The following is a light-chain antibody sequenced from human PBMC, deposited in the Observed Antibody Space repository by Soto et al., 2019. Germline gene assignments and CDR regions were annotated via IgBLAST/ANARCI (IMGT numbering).Light chain of an antibody. CDR3: QSYDNILSGHG. Sequence: VLTQPPSVSGAPGLRVTISCTGSNSNIGEDYDVHWYQQLPETAPKLLIYNDVKRPSGVPDRFSGSKSGTSASLAITGLQAEDEADYYCQSYDNILSGHGFGPGTKVTVL. CDR1: NSNIGEDYD. J-gene: IGLJ1*01. CDR2: NDV. V-gene: IGLV1-40*01.